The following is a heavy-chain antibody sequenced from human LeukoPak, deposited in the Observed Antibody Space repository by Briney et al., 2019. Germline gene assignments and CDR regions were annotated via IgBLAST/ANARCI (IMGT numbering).Heavy chain of an antibody. CDR3: ARDVPHYDYVWGSYRYSNHFDY. CDR2: IYYSGST. J-gene: IGHJ4*02. Sequence: PSETLSLTCTVSGGSISSGGYYWSWIRQHPGKGLEWIVYIYYSGSTYYNPSRKSRITISVDTSKNQFSLKLSSVTAADTAVYYCARDVPHYDYVWGSYRYSNHFDYWGQGTLVTVSS. CDR1: GGSISSGGYY. D-gene: IGHD3-16*02. V-gene: IGHV4-31*03.